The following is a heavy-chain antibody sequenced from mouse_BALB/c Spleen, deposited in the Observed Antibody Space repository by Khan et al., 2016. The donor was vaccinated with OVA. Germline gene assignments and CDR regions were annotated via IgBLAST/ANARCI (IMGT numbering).Heavy chain of an antibody. CDR3: AILGRYDAY. V-gene: IGHV2-2*02. Sequence: QVQLKESGPGLVQPSQSLSITCTVSGFSLTSYGVHWVRQSPGKGLEWLGVIWSGGSTDYNAAFISRLSISKDNSKSQVFFKMNSLQANDTAIYYCAILGRYDAYWGQGTLVTVSA. J-gene: IGHJ3*01. CDR2: IWSGGST. D-gene: IGHD2-14*01. CDR1: GFSLTSYG.